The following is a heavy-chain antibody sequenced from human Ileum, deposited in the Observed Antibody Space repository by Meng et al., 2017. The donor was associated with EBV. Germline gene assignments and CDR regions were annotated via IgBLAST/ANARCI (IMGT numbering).Heavy chain of an antibody. D-gene: IGHD3-22*01. CDR3: ASSDYYRSDY. V-gene: IGHV4-4*02. CDR2: TSHSGST. CDR1: GGSISRSDW. J-gene: IGHJ4*02. Sequence: QVQLPEAGAGLVQPSELVFPNVAVSGGSISRSDWWSWVRQPPGKGLEWIGETSHSGSTNYSPSLKSRVTISLDKSKNQLSLKLNSVTAADTAVYYCASSDYYRSDYWGQGTLVTVSS.